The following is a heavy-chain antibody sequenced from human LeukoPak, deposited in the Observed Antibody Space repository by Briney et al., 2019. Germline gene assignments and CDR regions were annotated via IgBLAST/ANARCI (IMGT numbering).Heavy chain of an antibody. Sequence: PGGSLRLSCAASGFTFSSYSMNWVRQPPGKGLEWIGEINHSGSTNYNPSLKSRVTISVDTSKNQFSLKLSSVTAADTAVYYCARDRYSSGWFDYYYYYGMDVWGQGTTVTVSS. D-gene: IGHD6-19*01. CDR1: GFTFSSYS. CDR2: INHSGST. J-gene: IGHJ6*02. CDR3: ARDRYSSGWFDYYYYYGMDV. V-gene: IGHV4-34*01.